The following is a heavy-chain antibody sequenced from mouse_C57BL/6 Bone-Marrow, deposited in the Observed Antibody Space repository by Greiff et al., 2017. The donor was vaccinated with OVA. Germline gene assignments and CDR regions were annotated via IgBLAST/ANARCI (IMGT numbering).Heavy chain of an antibody. CDR1: GYTFTSYW. CDR2: IYPGSGST. CDR3: AREGSLYWYFDV. D-gene: IGHD1-1*02. Sequence: QVQLQQPGAELVKPGASVKMSCKASGYTFTSYWITWVKQRPGQGLEWIGDIYPGSGSTNYNEKFKSKATLTVDTSSSTAYMQLSSLTSEDAAVYYCAREGSLYWYFDVWGTGTTVTVSS. J-gene: IGHJ1*03. V-gene: IGHV1-55*01.